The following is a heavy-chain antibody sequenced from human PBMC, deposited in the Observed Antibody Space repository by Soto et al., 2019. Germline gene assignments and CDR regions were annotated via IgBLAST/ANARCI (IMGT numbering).Heavy chain of an antibody. V-gene: IGHV2-5*02. CDR2: IYWDDDK. CDR1: GFSLSTSGVG. CDR3: AHRLSDFWATQFGERGWFDP. D-gene: IGHD5-12*01. Sequence: QITLKESGPTLVKPTQTLTLTCTFSGFSLSTSGVGVGWIRQPPGKALEWLALIYWDDDKRYSPSLKSRLTINKDPTKTQVVTIMPIMAPVDQAIYLRAHRLSDFWATQFGERGWFDPWCQGTLATVSS. J-gene: IGHJ5*02.